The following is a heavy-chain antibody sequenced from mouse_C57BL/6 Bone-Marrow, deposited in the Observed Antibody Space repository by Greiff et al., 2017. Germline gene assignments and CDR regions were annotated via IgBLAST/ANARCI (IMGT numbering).Heavy chain of an antibody. D-gene: IGHD1-1*01. V-gene: IGHV1-81*01. J-gene: IGHJ4*01. CDR1: GYTFTSYG. Sequence: VQLQQSGAELARPGASVKLSCKASGYTFTSYGISWVKQRTGQGLEWIGEIYPRSGNTYYNEKFKGKATLTADKSSSPAYMELGSLTSEYSAVYFCARRITSVVAGDYAMDYWGQGTSVTVSS. CDR2: IYPRSGNT. CDR3: ARRITSVVAGDYAMDY.